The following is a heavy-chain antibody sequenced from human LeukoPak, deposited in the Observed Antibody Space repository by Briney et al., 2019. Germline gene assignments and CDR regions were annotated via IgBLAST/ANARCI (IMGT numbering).Heavy chain of an antibody. J-gene: IGHJ4*02. CDR2: ISSSSYI. CDR3: AVGSYYGLALCC. D-gene: IGHD1-26*01. CDR1: GFTFSSYS. V-gene: IGHV3-21*01. Sequence: GGSLRLSCAASGFTFSSYSMNWVRQAPGKGLEWVSSISSSSYIYYADSVKGRFTISRDNAKNSLYLQMNSLRAEDTAVYYCAVGSYYGLALCCWGQGTLVTVSS.